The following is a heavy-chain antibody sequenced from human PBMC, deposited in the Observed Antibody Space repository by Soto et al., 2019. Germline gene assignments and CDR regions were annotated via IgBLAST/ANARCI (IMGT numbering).Heavy chain of an antibody. CDR2: IYPGDSDT. CDR3: ARHCSGGSCYSRTLYY. CDR1: GYSFTSDW. D-gene: IGHD2-15*01. V-gene: IGHV5-51*01. J-gene: IGHJ4*02. Sequence: GESLKVSCKGSGYSFTSDWIGWVRQMPGKGLEWMGIIYPGDSDTRYSPSFQGQVTISADKSISTAYLQWSSLKASDTAMYYCARHCSGGSCYSRTLYYWGQGTLVTVSS.